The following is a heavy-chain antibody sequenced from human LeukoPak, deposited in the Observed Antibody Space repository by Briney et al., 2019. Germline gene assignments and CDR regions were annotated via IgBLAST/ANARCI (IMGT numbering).Heavy chain of an antibody. D-gene: IGHD3-22*01. V-gene: IGHV3-30*03. Sequence: GRSLRLSCAASGFTFSNYDMHWVRQAPGKGLEWVAVLSYDESNKYSADSVKGRFTISRDNSKNTLYLQMNSLRAEDTAVYYCARESSGYPDYWGQGTLVTVSS. CDR2: LSYDESNK. J-gene: IGHJ4*02. CDR3: ARESSGYPDY. CDR1: GFTFSNYD.